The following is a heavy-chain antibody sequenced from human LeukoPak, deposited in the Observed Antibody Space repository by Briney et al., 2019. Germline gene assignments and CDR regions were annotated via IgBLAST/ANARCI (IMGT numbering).Heavy chain of an antibody. Sequence: GGSLRLSCAASGFTFSTFAMHWVRQAPGKGLEWVSVISYDGSSKPYADSVTGRFTISRDNSKNTLYLQMSDLRAEDTAIFYCARDKVDHCSAPSCWGSFDFWGQGSLVTVSS. CDR2: ISYDGSSK. D-gene: IGHD2-2*01. CDR3: ARDKVDHCSAPSCWGSFDF. V-gene: IGHV3-30*15. CDR1: GFTFSTFA. J-gene: IGHJ4*02.